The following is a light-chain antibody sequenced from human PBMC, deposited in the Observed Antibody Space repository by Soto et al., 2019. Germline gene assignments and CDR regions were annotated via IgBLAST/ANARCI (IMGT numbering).Light chain of an antibody. CDR2: RVS. Sequence: DIVMTQSPLSLPVTLGQPASISCRSSQSLVHSDGNTYLNWFQQRPGQSPRRLIYRVSNRDSGVPSRFSGSGSATDFTLKISRVEAEDVGVYYCMQGIYRRTFGQGTKLEIK. V-gene: IGKV2-30*02. CDR3: MQGIYRRT. CDR1: QSLVHSDGNTY. J-gene: IGKJ1*01.